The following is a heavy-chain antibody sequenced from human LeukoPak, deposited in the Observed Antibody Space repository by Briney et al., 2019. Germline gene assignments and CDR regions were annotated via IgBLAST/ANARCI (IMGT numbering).Heavy chain of an antibody. V-gene: IGHV1-18*01. D-gene: IGHD2-2*02. CDR2: ISAYNGNT. Sequence: GASVKVSCKASGYTFTGYGISWLRQAPGQGLEWMGWISAYNGNTNYAQKLQGRVTMTTDTSTSTAYMELRSLRSDDTAVYYCARPSFHCSSTSCYTGYGMDVWGQGTTVTVSS. CDR1: GYTFTGYG. CDR3: ARPSFHCSSTSCYTGYGMDV. J-gene: IGHJ6*02.